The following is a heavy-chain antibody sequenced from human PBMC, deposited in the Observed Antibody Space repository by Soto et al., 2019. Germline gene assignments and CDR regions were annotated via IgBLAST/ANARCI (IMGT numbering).Heavy chain of an antibody. CDR1: GYTFTSYD. V-gene: IGHV1-8*01. Sequence: GASVKVSCKASGYTFTSYDINWVRQATGQGPEWMGWMNPDSGHTGYVRKFQGRVTMTRNTATSTAYMELSSLRSEDTAVYYCARSLGGSNANFYYCAQGTFVTVSS. D-gene: IGHD3-10*01. CDR3: ARSLGGSNANFYY. J-gene: IGHJ4*02. CDR2: MNPDSGHT.